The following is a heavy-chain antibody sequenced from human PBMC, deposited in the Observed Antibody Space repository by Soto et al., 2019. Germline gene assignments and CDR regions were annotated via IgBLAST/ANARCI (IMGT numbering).Heavy chain of an antibody. CDR1: GVSISSYY. CDR2: IYYSGST. J-gene: IGHJ5*02. Sequence: QVQLQESGPGLVKPSETLSLTCTVSGVSISSYYWSWIRQPPGKGLEWIAYIYYSGSTNYNPSLKNRVTVAVDTSKKQLSLKLSSVTAADTAVYYCARILFGRVAWFDPWGQGTLVTVSS. D-gene: IGHD1-26*01. CDR3: ARILFGRVAWFDP. V-gene: IGHV4-59*01.